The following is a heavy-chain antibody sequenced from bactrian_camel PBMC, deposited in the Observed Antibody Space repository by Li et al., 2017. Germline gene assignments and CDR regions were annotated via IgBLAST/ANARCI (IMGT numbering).Heavy chain of an antibody. J-gene: IGHJ4*01. Sequence: HVQLVESGGDSVQAGGSLRLSCDAPGYAYRAYCMGWFREVPGKEREGIAFIDSVGKIRYSNSVKGRFTIFKDNVKNTWYLQMDSLKPEDTAMYYCAADMTWATVGPHHMCRSLYEADFDHWGQGTQVTVS. CDR1: GYAYRAYC. V-gene: IGHV3S53*01. CDR2: IDSVGKI. D-gene: IGHD3*01. CDR3: AADMTWATVGPHHMCRSLYEADFDH.